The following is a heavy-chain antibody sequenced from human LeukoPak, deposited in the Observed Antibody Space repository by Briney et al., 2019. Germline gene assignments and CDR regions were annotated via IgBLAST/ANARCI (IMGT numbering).Heavy chain of an antibody. Sequence: SVKVSCKASGGTFSSYTISWVRQAPGQGLEWMGRIIPILGIANYAQKFQGRVTITADKSTSTAYMELSSLRSEDTAVYYCARDLEAVVVVPAANTPFDPWGQGTLVTVSS. V-gene: IGHV1-69*04. CDR2: IIPILGIA. J-gene: IGHJ5*02. D-gene: IGHD2-2*01. CDR3: ARDLEAVVVVPAANTPFDP. CDR1: GGTFSSYT.